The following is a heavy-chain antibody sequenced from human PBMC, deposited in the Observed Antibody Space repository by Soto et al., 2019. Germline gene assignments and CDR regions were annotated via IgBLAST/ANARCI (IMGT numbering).Heavy chain of an antibody. D-gene: IGHD6-13*01. Sequence: EVQLLESGGGLVQPGGSLRLSCAASGFTFSSYAMSGVRQAPGKVLEWVSGISGSGGSTYYADFVKGRYTLSRDNSKNTLYLQNNSLRAEDTAVSYCAILVYSSSNYGMDVWGPGTTVTVSS. CDR1: GFTFSSYA. CDR3: AILVYSSSNYGMDV. J-gene: IGHJ6*02. CDR2: ISGSGGST. V-gene: IGHV3-23*01.